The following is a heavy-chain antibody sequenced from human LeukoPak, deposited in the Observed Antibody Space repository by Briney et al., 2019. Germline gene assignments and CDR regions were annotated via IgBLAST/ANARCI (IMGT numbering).Heavy chain of an antibody. J-gene: IGHJ1*01. D-gene: IGHD3-10*01. Sequence: ASVKVSCKVSGYTLTELSMHWVRQAPGKGLEWMGGFDPEDGETIYAQKFQGRVTMTEDTSTDTAYMELSSLRSEDTAVYYCAASYYYGSGSPGYFQHWGQGTPVTVSS. CDR2: FDPEDGET. CDR3: AASYYYGSGSPGYFQH. V-gene: IGHV1-24*01. CDR1: GYTLTELS.